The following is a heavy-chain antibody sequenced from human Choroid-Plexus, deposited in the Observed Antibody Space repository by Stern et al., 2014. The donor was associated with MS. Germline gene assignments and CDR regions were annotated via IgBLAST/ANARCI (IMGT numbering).Heavy chain of an antibody. Sequence: VQLEESGGGVAQPGRPLILSCAASGFTFSHFGMHWVRQAPGKGLEWVALISSDGSDKYYADSVKGRFTIFRDNSKNTLYMHMNSLRAEDTAVYYCAKDRQWSTYFLDYWGQGSLVTVSS. CDR1: GFTFSHFG. CDR2: ISSDGSDK. J-gene: IGHJ4*02. V-gene: IGHV3-30*18. CDR3: AKDRQWSTYFLDY. D-gene: IGHD2-15*01.